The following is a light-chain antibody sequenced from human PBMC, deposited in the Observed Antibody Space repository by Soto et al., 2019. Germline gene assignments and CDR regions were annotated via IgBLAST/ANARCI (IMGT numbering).Light chain of an antibody. CDR1: QSVSSTF. V-gene: IGKV3-20*01. Sequence: EIVLTQSPGNLSLSPGERATLSCRASQSVSSTFLAWYQQKPGQAPRLLTYGASSRATGIPDRFSGSGSGTDFTLTISRLESEDFAVYYCQQFGSSPPYTFGQWTKVEIK. J-gene: IGKJ2*01. CDR2: GAS. CDR3: QQFGSSPPYT.